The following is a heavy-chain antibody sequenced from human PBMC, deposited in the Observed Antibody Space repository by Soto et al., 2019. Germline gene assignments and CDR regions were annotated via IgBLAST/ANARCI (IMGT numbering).Heavy chain of an antibody. CDR1: GDSISSGYY. D-gene: IGHD2-2*01. Sequence: SETLSLTCAVSGDSISSGYYWAWIRRPPGKGLEWIGSIYHTGNTYYNPSLRSRVSISVDKSKSQFSLKLISVTAADTAAYFCARDEYQLLSSVSWFDSWGQGTLVTVSS. J-gene: IGHJ5*01. V-gene: IGHV4-38-2*02. CDR2: IYHTGNT. CDR3: ARDEYQLLSSVSWFDS.